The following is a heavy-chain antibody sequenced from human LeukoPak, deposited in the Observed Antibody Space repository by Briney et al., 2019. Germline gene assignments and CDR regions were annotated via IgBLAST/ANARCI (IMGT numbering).Heavy chain of an antibody. V-gene: IGHV4-39*07. Sequence: SETLSLTCTVSGDSISSTNYYWGWIRQPPGKGLEWIGTIYYSGKTYYNPSLKSRVTISVDTSKNQFSLKLSSVTAADTAVYYCARDNYGLLFDYWGQGTLVTVSS. D-gene: IGHD3-22*01. CDR2: IYYSGKT. CDR1: GDSISSTNYY. CDR3: ARDNYGLLFDY. J-gene: IGHJ4*02.